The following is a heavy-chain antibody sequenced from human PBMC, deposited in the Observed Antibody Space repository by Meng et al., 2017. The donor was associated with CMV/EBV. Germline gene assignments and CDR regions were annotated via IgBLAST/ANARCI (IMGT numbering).Heavy chain of an antibody. D-gene: IGHD6-19*01. CDR1: GYSFTSYW. V-gene: IGHV5-51*01. J-gene: IGHJ6*02. Sequence: GESLKISCKGSGYSFTSYWIGWVRQMPGKGLEWMGIIYPGDSDTRYSPSFQGQVTISADKSISTAYLQWSSLKASDTAMYSCAGTRGGAVAGYYYYGMDVWGQGTTVTVSS. CDR2: IYPGDSDT. CDR3: AGTRGGAVAGYYYYGMDV.